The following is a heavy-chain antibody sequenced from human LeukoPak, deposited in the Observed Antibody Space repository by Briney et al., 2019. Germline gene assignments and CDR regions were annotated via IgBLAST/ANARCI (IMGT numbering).Heavy chain of an antibody. CDR2: INSDGSGT. CDR1: GFPFSSYW. J-gene: IGHJ3*02. CDR3: ARISSYAFDI. D-gene: IGHD6-13*01. Sequence: GGSLRLSCAASGFPFSSYWMHWVRQAPGKGLVWVSRINSDGSGTNHADAVKGRFTISRDNAKNTLYLQMNSLRAEDTAVYYCARISSYAFDIWGQGTRVTVSS. V-gene: IGHV3-74*01.